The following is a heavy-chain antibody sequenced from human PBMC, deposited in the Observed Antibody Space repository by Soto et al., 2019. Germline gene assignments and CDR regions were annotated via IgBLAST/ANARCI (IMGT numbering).Heavy chain of an antibody. D-gene: IGHD5-18*01. J-gene: IGHJ3*02. CDR3: ARHYKRGYSYALGVGAFDI. V-gene: IGHV4-59*08. Sequence: SETLSLTCTVSGGSISSYYWSWIRQPPGKGLEWIGYIYYSGSTNYNPSLKSRVTISVDTSKNQFSLKLSSVTAADTAVYYCARHYKRGYSYALGVGAFDIWGQGTMVTVSS. CDR2: IYYSGST. CDR1: GGSISSYY.